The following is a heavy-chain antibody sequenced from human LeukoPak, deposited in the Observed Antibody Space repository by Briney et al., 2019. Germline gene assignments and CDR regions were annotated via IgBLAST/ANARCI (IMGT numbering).Heavy chain of an antibody. CDR1: GYTFTGYY. D-gene: IGHD3-22*01. V-gene: IGHV1-2*02. J-gene: IGHJ4*02. Sequence: GASVKVSCKASGYTFTGYYMHWVRQAPGQGLEWMGWINPNSGGTNYAQKFQGRVTMTRDTSISTAYMELSRLRSDDTAVYYCAREFSPGDSSGFVIDYWGQGTLVTVSS. CDR3: AREFSPGDSSGFVIDY. CDR2: INPNSGGT.